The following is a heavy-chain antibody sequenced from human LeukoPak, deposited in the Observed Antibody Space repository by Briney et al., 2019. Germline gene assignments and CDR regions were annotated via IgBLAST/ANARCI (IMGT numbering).Heavy chain of an antibody. J-gene: IGHJ3*02. CDR3: ARRITIFGVVNIGAHDAFDI. Sequence: SETLSLTCALYGGSFVDYYWGWIRQPPGKGLEWIGSIYYSGSTYYNPSLKSRVTISVDTSKNQSSLKLSSVTAADTAVYYCARRITIFGVVNIGAHDAFDIWGQGTMVTVSS. V-gene: IGHV4-39*01. CDR2: IYYSGST. CDR1: GGSFVDYY. D-gene: IGHD3-3*01.